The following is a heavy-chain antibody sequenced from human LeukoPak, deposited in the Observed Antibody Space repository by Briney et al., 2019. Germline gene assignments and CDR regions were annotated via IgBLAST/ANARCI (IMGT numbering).Heavy chain of an antibody. CDR3: AKAQGVTTPFDY. Sequence: GSLRLSCAASGFTFSSYGMSWVRQAPGKGLEWVSAISGSGGSTYYADSVKGRFTISRDNSKNTLYLQMNSLRAEDTAVYYCAKAQGVTTPFDYWGQGTLVTVSS. CDR2: ISGSGGST. CDR1: GFTFSSYG. J-gene: IGHJ4*02. V-gene: IGHV3-23*01. D-gene: IGHD4-17*01.